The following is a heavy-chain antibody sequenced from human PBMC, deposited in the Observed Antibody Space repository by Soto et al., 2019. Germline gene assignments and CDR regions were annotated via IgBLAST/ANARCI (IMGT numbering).Heavy chain of an antibody. V-gene: IGHV3-30*18. CDR3: AKGSTARAYFDY. CDR2: ISYDGSNK. D-gene: IGHD5-18*01. J-gene: IGHJ4*02. Sequence: QVQLVESGGGVVQPGRSLRLSCAASGFTFSSYGMHWVRQAPGKGLEWVAVISYDGSNKYYADSVKGRFTISRDNSKNTLYLQMNSLRAEDTAVYYCAKGSTARAYFDYWCQGTLVTVSS. CDR1: GFTFSSYG.